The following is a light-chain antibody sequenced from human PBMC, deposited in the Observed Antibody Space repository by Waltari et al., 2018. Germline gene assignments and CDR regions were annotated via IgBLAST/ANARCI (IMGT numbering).Light chain of an antibody. Sequence: QSALTQPASESGSPGQSITLSCTGTSSDVGGCNYVSWYQQHPGKAPKLMIYDVSKRPAGVSNRFAGSKSGNTASRTISGLQAEDEADYYCCSYAGTSTVVFGGGTKLTVL. J-gene: IGLJ2*01. CDR3: CSYAGTSTVV. CDR2: DVS. CDR1: SSDVGGCNY. V-gene: IGLV2-23*02.